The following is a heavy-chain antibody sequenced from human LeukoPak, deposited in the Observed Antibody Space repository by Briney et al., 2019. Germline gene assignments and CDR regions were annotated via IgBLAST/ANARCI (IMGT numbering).Heavy chain of an antibody. D-gene: IGHD3-9*01. CDR1: GGSISSYY. Sequence: PSETLSLTCTVSGGSISSYYWSWIRQPPGKGLEWIGFVHYSGSTHYNPSLKSRVTISIDTSKNQFSLQLSSETAADTAVYYCARLRMNYDILTGYLTDAYNWFDPWGQGTLVTVSS. CDR2: VHYSGST. J-gene: IGHJ5*02. CDR3: ARLRMNYDILTGYLTDAYNWFDP. V-gene: IGHV4-59*08.